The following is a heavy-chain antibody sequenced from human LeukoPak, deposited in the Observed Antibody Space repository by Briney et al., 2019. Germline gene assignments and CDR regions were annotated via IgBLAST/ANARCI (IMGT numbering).Heavy chain of an antibody. CDR1: GFTFSSYW. D-gene: IGHD6-6*01. CDR2: INSDGSST. CDR3: ARVGGYSSSLFDY. J-gene: IGHJ4*02. V-gene: IGHV3-74*01. Sequence: GGALRLSCAASGFTFSSYWMHWVRQAPGKGLVGVSRINSDGSSTSYADSVKGRFTISRDNAKNTLYLQMNSLRAEDTAVYYCARVGGYSSSLFDYWGQGTLVTVSS.